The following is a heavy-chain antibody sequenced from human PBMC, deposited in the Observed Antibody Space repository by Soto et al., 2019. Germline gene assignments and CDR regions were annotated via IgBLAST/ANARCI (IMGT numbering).Heavy chain of an antibody. CDR2: ISAYNGNT. J-gene: IGHJ6*02. V-gene: IGHV1-18*04. CDR1: GYTFTSYG. D-gene: IGHD6-19*01. CDR3: ARGLVAVAGTGDYYYYGMDV. Sequence: ASVKVSCKASGYTFTSYGISWVRQAPGQGLEWMGWISAYNGNTNYAQKLQGRVTMTTDTSTSTAYMELRSLRSDDTAVYYCARGLVAVAGTGDYYYYGMDVWGQGTTVTVSS.